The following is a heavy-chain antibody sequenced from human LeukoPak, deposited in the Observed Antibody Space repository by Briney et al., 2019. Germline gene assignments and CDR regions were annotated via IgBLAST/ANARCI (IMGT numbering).Heavy chain of an antibody. D-gene: IGHD5-24*01. CDR2: IYYTGST. CDR1: GGSISSHY. J-gene: IGHJ3*02. Sequence: SETLSLTCTVSGGSISSHYWTWIRQTPGKGLEWIGYIYYTGSTNYNPSLKSRLTISVDTSKNQFSLKLSSVTAADTAVYYCARERWLQPGAFDIWGQGTMVNVSS. CDR3: ARERWLQPGAFDI. V-gene: IGHV4-59*11.